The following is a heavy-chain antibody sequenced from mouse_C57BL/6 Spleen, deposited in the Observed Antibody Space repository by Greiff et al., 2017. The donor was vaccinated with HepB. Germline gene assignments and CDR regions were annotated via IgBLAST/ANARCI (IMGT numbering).Heavy chain of an antibody. CDR3: ARKEYYGAYAMDY. J-gene: IGHJ4*01. CDR2: ISSGSSTI. V-gene: IGHV5-17*01. D-gene: IGHD1-1*01. CDR1: GFTFSDYG. Sequence: EVQVVESGGGLVKPGGSLKLSCAASGFTFSDYGMHWVRQAPEKGLEWVAYISSGSSTIYYADTVKGRFTISRDNAKNTLFLQMTRRRSEDTAMYYCARKEYYGAYAMDYWGQGTSVTVSS.